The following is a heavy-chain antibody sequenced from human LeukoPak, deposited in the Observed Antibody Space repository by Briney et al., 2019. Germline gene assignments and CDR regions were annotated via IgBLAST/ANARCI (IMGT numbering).Heavy chain of an antibody. CDR2: IYTSGST. CDR1: GGSISSYY. Sequence: PSETLSLTCTVSGGSISSYYWSWIRQPAGKGLEWIGRIYTSGSTNYNPSLKSRVTMSVDTSKNQFSLKLSSVTAADTAVYYCARTLENQYCSSTSCYSSCWFDPWGQGTLVTVSS. CDR3: ARTLENQYCSSTSCYSSCWFDP. J-gene: IGHJ5*02. D-gene: IGHD2-2*02. V-gene: IGHV4-4*07.